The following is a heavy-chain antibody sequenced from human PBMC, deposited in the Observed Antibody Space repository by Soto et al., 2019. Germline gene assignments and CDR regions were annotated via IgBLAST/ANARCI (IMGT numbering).Heavy chain of an antibody. CDR2: ISGSGGST. CDR3: ANTPLGWELGDNYYYFGMDV. CDR1: GFTFSSYA. J-gene: IGHJ6*02. D-gene: IGHD1-26*01. V-gene: IGHV3-23*01. Sequence: GGSLRLSCAASGFTFSSYAMSWVRQAPGKGLEWVSVISGSGGSTYYADSVKGRFTISRDNSKNTLSLQMNNLRAEDTAVYYCANTPLGWELGDNYYYFGMDVWGQGTTVTVSS.